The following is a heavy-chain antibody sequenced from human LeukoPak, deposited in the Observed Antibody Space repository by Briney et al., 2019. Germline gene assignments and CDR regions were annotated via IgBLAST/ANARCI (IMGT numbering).Heavy chain of an antibody. CDR1: GGSFSGYY. CDR2: INHSGST. D-gene: IGHD3-9*01. J-gene: IGHJ6*02. Sequence: SETLSLTCAVYGGSFSGYYWSWIRQPPGKGLDWIGEINHSGSTNYNPSLKSRVTISVDTSKNQFSLKLSSVTAADTAVYYCARTPLTGYYYYYYGMDVWGQGTTVTVSS. CDR3: ARTPLTGYYYYYYGMDV. V-gene: IGHV4-34*01.